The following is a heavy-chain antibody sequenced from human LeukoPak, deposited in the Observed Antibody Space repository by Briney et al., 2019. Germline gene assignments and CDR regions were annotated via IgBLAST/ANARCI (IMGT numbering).Heavy chain of an antibody. Sequence: GGSLRLSCAASGFTFSSYDMHWVRQATRKGLEWVSAIGTAGDTYYPGSVKGRFTISRENAKNSLYLQMNSLRAGDTAVYYCARWGAHEWGNYYDSSGYDYWGQGTLVTVSS. J-gene: IGHJ4*02. D-gene: IGHD3-22*01. V-gene: IGHV3-13*01. CDR2: IGTAGDT. CDR1: GFTFSSYD. CDR3: ARWGAHEWGNYYDSSGYDY.